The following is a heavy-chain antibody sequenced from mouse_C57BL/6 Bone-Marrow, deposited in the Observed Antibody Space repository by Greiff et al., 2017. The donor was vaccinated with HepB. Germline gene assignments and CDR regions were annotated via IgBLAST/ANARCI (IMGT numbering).Heavy chain of an antibody. V-gene: IGHV1-85*01. Sequence: VQLQQSGPELVKPGASVKLSCKASGYTFTSYDINWVKQRPGQGLEWIGWIYPRDGSTKYNEKFKGKATLTVDTSSSTAYMGLHSLTGEDSAVDGGGGAGYDYGYAMEYWGQGSSVTGSS. CDR3: GGAGYDYGYAMEY. J-gene: IGHJ4*01. D-gene: IGHD1-1*01. CDR1: GYTFTSYD. CDR2: IYPRDGST.